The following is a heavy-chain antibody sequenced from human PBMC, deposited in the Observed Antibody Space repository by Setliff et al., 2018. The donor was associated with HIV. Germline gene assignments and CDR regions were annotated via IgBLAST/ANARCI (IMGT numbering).Heavy chain of an antibody. D-gene: IGHD1-26*01. CDR2: INPGTGST. CDR3: AREFPRVMGPTTFYLDYWGQGSLVTVSSGKKDAFDI. J-gene: IGHJ3*02. V-gene: IGHV1-46*01. CDR1: GFILTSNY. Sequence: VASVKVSCKASGFILTSNYMHWVRQAPGQGLEWMGLINPGTGSTKYAQKFQGRVTMTSDPSTSTVNMDLSSLRSEDTAVYYCAREFPRVMGPTTFYLDYWGQGSLVTVSSGKKDAFDIWGQGTMVTVSS.